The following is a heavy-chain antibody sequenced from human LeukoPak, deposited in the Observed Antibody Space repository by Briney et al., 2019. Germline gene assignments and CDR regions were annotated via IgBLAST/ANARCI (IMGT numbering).Heavy chain of an antibody. CDR2: IIPIFGTA. J-gene: IGHJ6*03. V-gene: IGHV1-69*01. D-gene: IGHD6-13*01. CDR3: ARGGSSSWYGQDYYYYMDV. CDR1: GGTFSSYA. Sequence: GSSVKVSCKASGGTFSSYAISWVRQAPGQGLEWMGGIIPIFGTANYAQKFQGRVTITADESTSTAYMELSSLRSEDTAVYYCARGGSSSWYGQDYYYYMDVWGKGTTVTVSS.